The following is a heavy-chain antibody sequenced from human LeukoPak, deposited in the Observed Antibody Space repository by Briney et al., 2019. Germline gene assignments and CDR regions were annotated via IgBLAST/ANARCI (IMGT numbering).Heavy chain of an antibody. CDR2: IKHDASEK. CDR1: GFTFSDYW. V-gene: IGHV3-7*04. Sequence: GGSLRLSCVASGFTFSDYWMSWVRQAPGKGLEWVPHIKHDASEKYYVDSVKGRFTISRDNAKNSLYLSMNSLRSEDTAVYYCARTTKYSFDIWGQGTMVTVSS. D-gene: IGHD2/OR15-2a*01. CDR3: ARTTKYSFDI. J-gene: IGHJ3*02.